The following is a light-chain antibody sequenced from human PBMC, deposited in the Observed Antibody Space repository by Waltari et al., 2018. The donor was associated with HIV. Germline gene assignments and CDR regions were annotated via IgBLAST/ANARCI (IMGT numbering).Light chain of an antibody. Sequence: DIQLMQSPSSLSASIGDRVIIVCRASQTVDRYLNWYQQKPGQDPKLLVSAASTLQDGVPSRFIASGSGTDFTLAISSLQREDFATYYCQQSFSGLLYTFGQGTRLE. CDR2: AAS. V-gene: IGKV1-39*01. CDR3: QQSFSGLLYT. CDR1: QTVDRY. J-gene: IGKJ2*01.